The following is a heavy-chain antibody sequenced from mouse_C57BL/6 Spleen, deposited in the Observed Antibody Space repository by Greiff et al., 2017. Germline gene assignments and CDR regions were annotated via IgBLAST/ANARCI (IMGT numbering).Heavy chain of an antibody. V-gene: IGHV2-6-1*01. CDR2: IWSDGST. D-gene: IGHD2-1*01. Sequence: QVQLQQSGPGLVAPSQSLSITCTVSGFSLTSYGVHWVRQPPGKGLEWLVVIWSDGSTTYNSAIKSRLIISKNNSKSPVFLKMTRLQTDDTTMYYGARHYGNSIFDYWGQGTTLTVSS. CDR1: GFSLTSYG. CDR3: ARHYGNSIFDY. J-gene: IGHJ2*01.